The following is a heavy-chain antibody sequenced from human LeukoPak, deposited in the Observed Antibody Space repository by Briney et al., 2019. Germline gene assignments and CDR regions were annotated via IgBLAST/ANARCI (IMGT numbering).Heavy chain of an antibody. Sequence: SETLSLTCTVSGGSISGYYWSWIRQPPGKGPEWIGYIYYSGSTNYNPSLKSRVAISVDMSKNQFSLKMNSVTAADTAVYYCARLASSGWSHCDYWGQGTLVTVSS. J-gene: IGHJ4*02. CDR3: ARLASSGWSHCDY. V-gene: IGHV4-59*08. CDR1: GGSISGYY. D-gene: IGHD6-19*01. CDR2: IYYSGST.